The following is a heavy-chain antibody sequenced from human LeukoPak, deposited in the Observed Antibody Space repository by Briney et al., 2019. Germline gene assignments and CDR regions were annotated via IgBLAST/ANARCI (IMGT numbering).Heavy chain of an antibody. CDR2: INYSGST. J-gene: IGHJ3*01. CDR3: ARDQGYAAY. CDR1: GGSIDSTNW. V-gene: IGHV4-59*01. D-gene: IGHD5-12*01. Sequence: SETLSLTCDVSGGSIDSTNWWNWVRQPPGKGLEWIGYINYSGSTNNNPSLKSRVTISVDTSKNQFSLKLSSVTAADTAVYYCARDQGYAAYWGQGTMVTVSS.